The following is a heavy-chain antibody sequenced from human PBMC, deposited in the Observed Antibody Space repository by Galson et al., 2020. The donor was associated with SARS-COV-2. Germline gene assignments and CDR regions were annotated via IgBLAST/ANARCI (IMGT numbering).Heavy chain of an antibody. CDR3: ARYIRGAILSDDRRAFDI. J-gene: IGHJ3*02. CDR1: GFSLSTSGMC. Sequence: SGPTLVKPTQTLTLTCTFSGFSLSTSGMCVSSIRQPPGKALEWLALIDWDDDKYYSTSLKTRLTISKDTSKNQVVLTMTNMDPVDTATYYCARYIRGAILSDDRRAFDIWGQGTMVTVSS. D-gene: IGHD2-2*02. CDR2: IDWDDDK. V-gene: IGHV2-70*01.